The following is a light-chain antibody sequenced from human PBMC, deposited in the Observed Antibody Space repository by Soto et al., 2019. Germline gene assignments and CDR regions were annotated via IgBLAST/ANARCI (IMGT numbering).Light chain of an antibody. J-gene: IGKJ4*01. CDR2: DAS. V-gene: IGKV1-5*01. CDR3: QQYNCHPLT. Sequence: DIQMTQSPSTLSASVGDRVTITCRASQSISSWLAWYQQKPGKAPKLLIYDASSLESGVPSRFSGSGSGTEFTLTISSLQPDVFSTYCGQQYNCHPLTFGGG. CDR1: QSISSW.